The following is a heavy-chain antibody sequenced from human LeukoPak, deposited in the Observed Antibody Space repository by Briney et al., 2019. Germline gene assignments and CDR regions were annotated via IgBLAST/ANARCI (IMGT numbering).Heavy chain of an antibody. D-gene: IGHD3-22*01. CDR2: IWYDGSDK. J-gene: IGHJ4*02. CDR3: AKDRYDRLGSIDY. CDR1: RFTFSRYG. V-gene: IGHV3-33*06. Sequence: GGSLRLSCAASRFTFSRYGMHWVRQAPGKGLEWVTVIWYDGSDKYYTDSVKGRFTISRDNSKNMLYLQMSSLRAEDTAVYYCAKDRYDRLGSIDYWGQGTLVTVSS.